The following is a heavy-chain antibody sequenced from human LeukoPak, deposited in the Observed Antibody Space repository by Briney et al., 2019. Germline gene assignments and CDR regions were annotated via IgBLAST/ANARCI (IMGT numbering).Heavy chain of an antibody. V-gene: IGHV4-39*07. D-gene: IGHD2/OR15-2a*01. CDR2: INHSGST. J-gene: IGHJ3*02. Sequence: SETLSLTCTVSGGSIRSSYYYWGWIRQPPGKGLEWIGEINHSGSTNYNPSLKSRVTISVDTSKNQFSLKLSSVTAADTAVYYCARAISIGYPYDAFDIWGQGTMVTVSS. CDR1: GGSIRSSYYY. CDR3: ARAISIGYPYDAFDI.